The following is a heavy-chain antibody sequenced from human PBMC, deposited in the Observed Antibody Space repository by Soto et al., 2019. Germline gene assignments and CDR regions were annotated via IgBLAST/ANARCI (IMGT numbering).Heavy chain of an antibody. J-gene: IGHJ5*02. D-gene: IGHD2-21*02. CDR1: GGSISSDDW. V-gene: IGHV4-4*02. CDR3: ARSDCYGVCRGKWLDP. CDR2: IYHSGTT. Sequence: ETLSLTCAVSGGSISSDDWWTWVRQTPGKGLEWIGEIYHSGTTNYNPSLMSRVTIAVDKAKSQFSLRLDSVTAADTAVYYCARSDCYGVCRGKWLDPWGQGILVTVSS.